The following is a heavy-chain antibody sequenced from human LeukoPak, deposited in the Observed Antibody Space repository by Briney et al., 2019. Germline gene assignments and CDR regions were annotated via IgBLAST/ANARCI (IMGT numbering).Heavy chain of an antibody. J-gene: IGHJ4*02. CDR3: AKGDSSGWFYYFQY. Sequence: GGSLRLSCAASAFSFSSHAMSWVRQAPGKGLEWVSGISGSGGNTYYADSVKGRFTISRDNSKNTLYLHMNSLRAEDTAVYYCAKGDSSGWFYYFQYWGQRTLVTVSS. CDR1: AFSFSSHA. V-gene: IGHV3-23*01. D-gene: IGHD6-19*01. CDR2: ISGSGGNT.